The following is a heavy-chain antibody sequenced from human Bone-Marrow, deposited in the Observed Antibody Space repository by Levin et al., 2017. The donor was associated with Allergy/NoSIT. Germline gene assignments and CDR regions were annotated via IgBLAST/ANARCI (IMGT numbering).Heavy chain of an antibody. J-gene: IGHJ2*01. V-gene: IGHV4-39*01. Sequence: GSLRLSCDVSGVSISSDAYYWGWIRQPPGKGLEWMGTLYYSGGTYDNPSLESRVTISGDTSKNQFFLQLRSVSDADTAVYYCARLIAVPGAFWYFALWGRGTLVTVSS. CDR1: GVSISSDAYY. D-gene: IGHD6-19*01. CDR3: ARLIAVPGAFWYFAL. CDR2: LYYSGGT.